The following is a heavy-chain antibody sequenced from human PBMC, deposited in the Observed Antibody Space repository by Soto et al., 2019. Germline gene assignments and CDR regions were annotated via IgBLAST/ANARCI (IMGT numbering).Heavy chain of an antibody. D-gene: IGHD1-26*01. CDR1: GGSISSGGFY. CDR2: IFYSGTT. J-gene: IGHJ4*02. CDR3: ARGVYSGSHLDGFAY. Sequence: QVQLQESGPGLVKPSQTLSLTCTVSGGSISSGGFYWSWIRQHPGKGLEWIGYIFYSGTTYYNPSLKSRVTMSVDTSNNPFSLKLSSVTAADTAVYYCARGVYSGSHLDGFAYWGQGTLVTVSS. V-gene: IGHV4-31*03.